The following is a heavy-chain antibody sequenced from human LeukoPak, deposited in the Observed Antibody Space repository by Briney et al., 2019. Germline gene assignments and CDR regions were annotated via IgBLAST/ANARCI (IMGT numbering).Heavy chain of an antibody. D-gene: IGHD3-9*01. V-gene: IGHV1-24*01. CDR1: GYTLTELS. CDR2: FDPEDGET. CDR3: ATKLDILTGYSNWYFDL. Sequence: ASVKVSCKVSGYTLTELSMHWVRQAPGKGLEWMGGFDPEDGETIYAQKFQGRVTMTGDTSTDTAYMELSSLRSEDTAVYYCATKLDILTGYSNWYFDLWGRGTLVTVSS. J-gene: IGHJ2*01.